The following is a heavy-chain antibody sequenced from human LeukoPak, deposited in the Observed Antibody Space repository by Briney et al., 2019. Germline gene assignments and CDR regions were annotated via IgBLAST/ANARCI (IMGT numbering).Heavy chain of an antibody. CDR2: ISGSGGTT. J-gene: IGHJ4*02. CDR3: AKAPEYDSYYFDY. V-gene: IGHV3-23*01. D-gene: IGHD6-6*01. Sequence: PGGSLRLSCAASGFTFSSYAMSWVRQAPGKGLEWVSDISGSGGTTYYADSVKGRFTISRDNSKNTLYLQMNSLRAEDTAVYYCAKAPEYDSYYFDYWGQGTPVTVSS. CDR1: GFTFSSYA.